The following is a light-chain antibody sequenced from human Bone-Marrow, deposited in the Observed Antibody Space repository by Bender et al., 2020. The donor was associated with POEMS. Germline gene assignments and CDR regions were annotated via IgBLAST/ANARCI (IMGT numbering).Light chain of an antibody. J-gene: IGLJ2*01. V-gene: IGLV1-51*01. CDR1: TSNIGRNY. CDR3: AAWDSDLKAVL. CDR2: DNE. Sequence: QSVLTQPPSVSAAPGQKVTISCSGNTSNIGRNYVSWYHQLPGSVPKLLIFDNEKRPSGFPDRFSGSKSGTSGTLALSGLQTGDEADYYCAAWDSDLKAVLCGGGTRLTVL.